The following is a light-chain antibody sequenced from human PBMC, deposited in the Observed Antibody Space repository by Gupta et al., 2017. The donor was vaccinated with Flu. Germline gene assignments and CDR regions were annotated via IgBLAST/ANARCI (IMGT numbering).Light chain of an antibody. CDR1: SGSVATNYY. Sequence: QTVVPQEPAMSVSPGGTVTLTCGLRSGSVATNYYPSWYQQTPDPPLRTRFYNTGSRSAGVPGFFSGSMPGDTAALTITASQGDDEFDYLCELSTASGFGGFGGGTKLT. V-gene: IGLV8-61*02. CDR3: ELSTASGFGG. CDR2: NTG. J-gene: IGLJ2*01.